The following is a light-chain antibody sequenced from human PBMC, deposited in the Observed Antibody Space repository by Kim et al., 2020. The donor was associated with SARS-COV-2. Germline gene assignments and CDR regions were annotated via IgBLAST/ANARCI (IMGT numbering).Light chain of an antibody. V-gene: IGKV1-8*01. CDR1: QGISSY. J-gene: IGKJ4*01. CDR2: AAS. CDR3: QQYYNYPPFT. Sequence: AIRMTQSPSSFSASTGDRVTITCRASQGISSYLAWYQQKPGKAPKLLIYAASTLQSGVPSRFSGNGSGTDFTLTISCLQSEDFATYYCQQYYNYPPFTFGGGTKVDIK.